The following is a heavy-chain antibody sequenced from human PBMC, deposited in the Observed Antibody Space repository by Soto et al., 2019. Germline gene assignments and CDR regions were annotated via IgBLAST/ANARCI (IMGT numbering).Heavy chain of an antibody. V-gene: IGHV1-69*13. Sequence: ASVKVSCKASGGHFSSYAISWVRQAPGQGLEWMGGIIPIFGTANYAQKFQGRVTITADESTSTAYMELSSLRSEDTAVYYCVRATYFSASSGYTRCLDYWGQGTLVTVSS. CDR2: IIPIFGTA. D-gene: IGHD3-22*01. CDR1: GGHFSSYA. CDR3: VRATYFSASSGYTRCLDY. J-gene: IGHJ4*02.